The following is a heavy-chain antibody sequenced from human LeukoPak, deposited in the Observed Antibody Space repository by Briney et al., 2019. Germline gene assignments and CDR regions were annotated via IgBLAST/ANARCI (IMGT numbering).Heavy chain of an antibody. CDR1: GFTFSSYA. J-gene: IGHJ4*02. CDR2: ISYDGSNR. V-gene: IGHV3-30*04. Sequence: GGSLRLSCAASGFTFSSYAMHWVRQAPGKGLEWVTVISYDGSNRYYADSVKGRFTISRDNSKNTVYVQMNSLRSDDTAVYYCARMYYDSSGYYSYFDYWGQGTLVTVSS. D-gene: IGHD3-22*01. CDR3: ARMYYDSSGYYSYFDY.